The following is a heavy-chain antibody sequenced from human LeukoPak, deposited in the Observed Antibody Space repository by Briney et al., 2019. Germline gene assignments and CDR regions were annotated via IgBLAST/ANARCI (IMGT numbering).Heavy chain of an antibody. CDR1: GFTFDDYG. D-gene: IGHD7-27*01. CDR3: ATITGDPHY. V-gene: IGHV3-20*04. CDR2: INWNGGST. Sequence: GGSLRLSCAASGFTFDDYGMSWVRQAPGKGLEWVSGINWNGGSTGYADSVKGRFTISRDNAKNTLYLQMNSLRAEDTAIYSCATITGDPHYWGQGTLVTVSS. J-gene: IGHJ4*02.